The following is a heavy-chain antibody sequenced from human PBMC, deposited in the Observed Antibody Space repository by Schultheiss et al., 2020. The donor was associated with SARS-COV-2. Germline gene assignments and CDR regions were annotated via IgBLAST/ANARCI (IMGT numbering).Heavy chain of an antibody. CDR3: TRDRSYQLLYRGRDDYYYYGMDV. CDR2: IRSKAYGGTT. V-gene: IGHV3-49*04. Sequence: GGSLRLSCAASGFSVSNNYMSWVRQAPGKGLEWVGFIRSKAYGGTTEYAASVKGRFTISRDDSKSIAYLQMNSLKTEDTAVYYCTRDRSYQLLYRGRDDYYYYGMDVWGQGTTVTVSS. CDR1: GFSVSNNY. D-gene: IGHD2-2*02. J-gene: IGHJ6*02.